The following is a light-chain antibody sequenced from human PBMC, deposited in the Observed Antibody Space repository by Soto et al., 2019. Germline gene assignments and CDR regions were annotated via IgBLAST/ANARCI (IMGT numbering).Light chain of an antibody. Sequence: QSVLTQPPSVSGAPGQRVTISCTGSSSNIGAGYDEHWYQQLPGTAPKLLIYGNNNRPSGVPDRFSGSKSATSDSLAITGLQAEDEADYYCQSYDSSLSGWVFGGGTKLTVL. J-gene: IGLJ3*02. CDR1: SSNIGAGYD. CDR3: QSYDSSLSGWV. CDR2: GNN. V-gene: IGLV1-40*01.